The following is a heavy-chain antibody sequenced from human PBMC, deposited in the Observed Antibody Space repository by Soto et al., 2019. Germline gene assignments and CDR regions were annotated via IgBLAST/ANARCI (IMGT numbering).Heavy chain of an antibody. Sequence: SETLSLTCPVSGGSISSYYWSWIRQPPGKGLEWIGYIYYSGSTNYNPSLKSRVTISVDTSKNQFSLKLSSVTAADTAVYYCARSIRGYSGFSFDYWGQGTLVTVSS. CDR3: ARSIRGYSGFSFDY. V-gene: IGHV4-59*01. CDR2: IYYSGST. D-gene: IGHD5-12*01. CDR1: GGSISSYY. J-gene: IGHJ4*02.